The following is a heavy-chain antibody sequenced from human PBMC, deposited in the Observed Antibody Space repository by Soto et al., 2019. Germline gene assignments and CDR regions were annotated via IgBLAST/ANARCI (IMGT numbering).Heavy chain of an antibody. D-gene: IGHD2-8*01. V-gene: IGHV4-4*02. Sequence: ASETLSLTCGVSGDSVSSANWWSWVRQAPGKGLEWIGEIYHSGTTNYNPSLTGRVTMSVDKSKNRFSLNLTSVTAADTAVYYCARLTGFFTISPFDQWCQGTVVTVXS. CDR3: ARLTGFFTISPFDQ. CDR1: GDSVSSANW. CDR2: IYHSGTT. J-gene: IGHJ5*02.